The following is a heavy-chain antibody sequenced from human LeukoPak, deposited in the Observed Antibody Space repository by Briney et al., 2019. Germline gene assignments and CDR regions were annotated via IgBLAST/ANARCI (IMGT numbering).Heavy chain of an antibody. CDR2: ISYDGSNK. Sequence: GGSLRLSCAASGFTFSSYGMHWVRQAPGKGLEWVAVISYDGSNKYYADSVKGRFTISRDNSKNTLYLQMSSLRAEDTAVYYCAKLNWNDGDFDYWGQGTLVTVSS. V-gene: IGHV3-30*18. J-gene: IGHJ4*02. CDR1: GFTFSSYG. D-gene: IGHD1-1*01. CDR3: AKLNWNDGDFDY.